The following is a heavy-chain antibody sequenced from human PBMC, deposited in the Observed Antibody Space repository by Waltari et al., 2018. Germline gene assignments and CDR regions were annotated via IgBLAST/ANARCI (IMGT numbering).Heavy chain of an antibody. V-gene: IGHV3-30*01. CDR2: ISYDGSNK. CDR3: ARDCSNNHYYYYGMDV. D-gene: IGHD2-2*01. CDR1: GFTFSSYA. J-gene: IGHJ6*02. Sequence: QVQLVESGGGVVQPGRSLRLSCAASGFTFSSYAMHWVRQAPGKGLEWVAVISYDGSNKYYADSVKGRFTISRDNSKNTLYLQMNSLRAEDTAVYYCARDCSNNHYYYYGMDVWGQGTTVIVSS.